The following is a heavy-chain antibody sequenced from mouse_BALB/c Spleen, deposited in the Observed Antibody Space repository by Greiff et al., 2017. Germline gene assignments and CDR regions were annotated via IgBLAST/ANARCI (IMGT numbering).Heavy chain of an antibody. CDR1: GFTFSSFG. CDR3: ARDYRYDGAMDY. D-gene: IGHD2-14*01. Sequence: EVQRVESGGGLVQPGGSRKLSCAASGFTFSSFGMHWVRQAPEKGLEWVAYISSGSSTIYYADTVKGRFTISRDNPKNTLFLQMTSLRSEDTAMYYCARDYRYDGAMDYWGQGTSVTFSS. J-gene: IGHJ4*01. CDR2: ISSGSSTI. V-gene: IGHV5-17*02.